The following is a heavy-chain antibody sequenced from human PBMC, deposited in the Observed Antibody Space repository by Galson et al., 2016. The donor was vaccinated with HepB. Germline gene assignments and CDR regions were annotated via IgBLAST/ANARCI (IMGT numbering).Heavy chain of an antibody. J-gene: IGHJ6*02. V-gene: IGHV1-18*01. Sequence: SVKVSCKASGYTFTTYGISWVRQAPGQGLEWMGWISAYNGNTNYAQKLPGRVTMTTETSTSTAYMELRSLRTDDTAVYYCARDPRKIRYQLLEIYYYYAMDVWGQGTTVTVSS. D-gene: IGHD2-2*01. CDR1: GYTFTTYG. CDR3: ARDPRKIRYQLLEIYYYYAMDV. CDR2: ISAYNGNT.